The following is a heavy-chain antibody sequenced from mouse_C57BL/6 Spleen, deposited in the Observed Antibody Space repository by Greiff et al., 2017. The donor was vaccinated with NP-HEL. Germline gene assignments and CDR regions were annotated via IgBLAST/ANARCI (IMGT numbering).Heavy chain of an antibody. CDR2: IYPGSGST. Sequence: QVHVKQPGAELVKPGASVKMSCKASGYTFTSYWITWVKQRPGQGLEWIGDIYPGSGSTNYNEKFKSKATLTVDTSSSTAYMQLSSLTSEDSAVYYCARETEDYFDYWGQGTTLTVSS. CDR1: GYTFTSYW. V-gene: IGHV1-55*01. D-gene: IGHD4-1*01. J-gene: IGHJ2*01. CDR3: ARETEDYFDY.